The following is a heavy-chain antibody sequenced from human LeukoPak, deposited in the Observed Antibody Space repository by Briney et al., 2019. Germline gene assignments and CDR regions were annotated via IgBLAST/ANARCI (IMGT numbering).Heavy chain of an antibody. J-gene: IGHJ4*02. Sequence: GASVKVSCKASGGTVSSYAISWVRQAPGQGLEWMGRIIPILGIANHAQKFQGRVTITADKSTSTAYMELSSLTSEDTAVYYCARGTVRGVMGYWGQGTLVTVSS. CDR3: ARGTVRGVMGY. V-gene: IGHV1-69*04. D-gene: IGHD3-10*01. CDR1: GGTVSSYA. CDR2: IIPILGIA.